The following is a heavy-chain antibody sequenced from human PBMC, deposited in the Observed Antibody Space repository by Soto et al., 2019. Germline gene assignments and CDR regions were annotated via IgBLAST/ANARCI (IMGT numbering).Heavy chain of an antibody. D-gene: IGHD1-26*01. V-gene: IGHV3-73*01. CDR3: TTPNSGSYQGYYYYGMDV. Sequence: GGSLRLSCAASGFTFSGSAMHWVRQASGKGLEWVGRIRSKANSYATAYAASVKGRFTISGDDSKNTAYLQMNSLKTEDTAVYYCTTPNSGSYQGYYYYGMDVWGQGTTVTVSS. J-gene: IGHJ6*02. CDR2: IRSKANSYAT. CDR1: GFTFSGSA.